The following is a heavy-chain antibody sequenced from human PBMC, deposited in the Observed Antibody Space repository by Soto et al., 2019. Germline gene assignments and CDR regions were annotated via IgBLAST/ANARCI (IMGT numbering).Heavy chain of an antibody. CDR2: IYYSGST. CDR3: ARGILTGYYIFDP. V-gene: IGHV4-61*01. D-gene: IGHD3-9*01. Sequence: SETRSLTCTVSGGSVSSGSYYWSWIRQPPGKGLEWIGYIYYSGSTNYNPSLKSRVTISVDTSKNQFSLKLSSVTAADTAVYYCARGILTGYYIFDPWGQGTLVTVSS. CDR1: GGSVSSGSYY. J-gene: IGHJ5*02.